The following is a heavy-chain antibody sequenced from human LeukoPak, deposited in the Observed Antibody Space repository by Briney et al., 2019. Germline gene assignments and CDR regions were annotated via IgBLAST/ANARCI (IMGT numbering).Heavy chain of an antibody. CDR3: ATEGEYYDILTGYNYWYFDL. J-gene: IGHJ2*01. CDR2: FDPEDGET. Sequence: ASVQVSCKVSGYTLTELSMHWVRQAPGKGLEWMGGFDPEDGETIYAQKFQGRVTMTEDTSTDTAYMELSSLRSEDTAVYYCATEGEYYDILTGYNYWYFDLWGRGTLVTVSS. V-gene: IGHV1-24*01. CDR1: GYTLTELS. D-gene: IGHD3-9*01.